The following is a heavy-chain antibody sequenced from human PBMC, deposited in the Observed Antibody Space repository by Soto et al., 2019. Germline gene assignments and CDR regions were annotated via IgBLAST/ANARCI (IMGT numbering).Heavy chain of an antibody. CDR2: IYYTGGT. CDR3: ARDVFGGYCSGGSCYSGVYNWFDP. CDR1: GGSISSGTFS. V-gene: IGHV4-30-2*01. D-gene: IGHD2-15*01. Sequence: SETLSLTCAVSGGSISSGTFSWTWIRQPPGKGLEFIGSIYYTGGTYYNPSLKGRVTISLDRSKNQFSLKLSSVTAADTAVYYCARDVFGGYCSGGSCYSGVYNWFDPWGQGTLVTVSS. J-gene: IGHJ5*02.